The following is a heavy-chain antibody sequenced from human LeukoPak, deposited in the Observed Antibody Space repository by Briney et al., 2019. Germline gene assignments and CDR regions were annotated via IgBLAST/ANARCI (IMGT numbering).Heavy chain of an antibody. Sequence: GGSLRLSCAASGFTFNSYWMTWVRQAPGKGLEWVANIKKDGNDKYYVDSVKGRFTISRDNARSSLSLQMNSLRVEDTALYYYARGRDHSWFGEIWDNAFDIWGQGTMVTVSS. CDR1: GFTFNSYW. CDR2: IKKDGNDK. J-gene: IGHJ3*02. CDR3: ARGRDHSWFGEIWDNAFDI. V-gene: IGHV3-7*01. D-gene: IGHD3-10*01.